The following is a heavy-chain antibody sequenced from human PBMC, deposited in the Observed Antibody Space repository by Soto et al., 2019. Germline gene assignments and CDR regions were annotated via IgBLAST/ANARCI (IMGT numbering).Heavy chain of an antibody. CDR3: AKAGRQWLVTSDFNY. Sequence: VQLVESGGGVVQPGRSLRLSCAASGFTFSDYAMHWVRQAPGKGLEWVAVVSHDGRNTHYADSVKGRFTISRDSSKNTVSLEMTSLRAEDTAIYYCAKAGRQWLVTSDFNYWGQGALVTVSS. CDR2: VSHDGRNT. CDR1: GFTFSDYA. J-gene: IGHJ4*02. D-gene: IGHD6-19*01. V-gene: IGHV3-30*18.